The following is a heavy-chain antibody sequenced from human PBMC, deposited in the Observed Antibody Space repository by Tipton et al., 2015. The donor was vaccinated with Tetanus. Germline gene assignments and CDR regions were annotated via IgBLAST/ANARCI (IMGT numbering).Heavy chain of an antibody. CDR3: ARDPYYYDNRHEGGGY. J-gene: IGHJ4*02. D-gene: IGHD3-22*01. CDR2: ISSSGSTI. Sequence: GSLRLSCAASGFTFSDYYMSWIRQAPGKGLEWVSYISSSGSTIYYADSVKGRFTISRDNAKNSLYLQMNSLRAEDTAVYYCARDPYYYDNRHEGGGYWGQGTLVTVSS. CDR1: GFTFSDYY. V-gene: IGHV3-11*01.